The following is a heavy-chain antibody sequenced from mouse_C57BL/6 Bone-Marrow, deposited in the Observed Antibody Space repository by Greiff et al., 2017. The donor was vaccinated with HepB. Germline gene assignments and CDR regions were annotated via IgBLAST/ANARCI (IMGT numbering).Heavy chain of an antibody. V-gene: IGHV3-1*01. CDR1: GYSITSGYD. J-gene: IGHJ1*03. CDR2: ISYSGST. Sequence: DVKLVESGPGMVKPSQSLSLTCTVTGYSITSGYDWHWIRHFPGNKLEWMGYISYSGSTNYNPSLKSRISITHDTSKNHFFLKLNSVTTEDTATYYCARDSLYYGSSYWYFDVWGTGTTVTVSS. CDR3: ARDSLYYGSSYWYFDV. D-gene: IGHD1-1*01.